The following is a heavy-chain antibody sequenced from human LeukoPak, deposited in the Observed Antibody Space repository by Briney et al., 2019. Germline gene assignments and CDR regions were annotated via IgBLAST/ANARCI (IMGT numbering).Heavy chain of an antibody. V-gene: IGHV4-4*02. D-gene: IGHD2/OR15-2a*01. CDR1: GGSIDITNY. J-gene: IGHJ4*02. CDR3: TRENRPFCPFAY. CDR2: ISHGGTT. Sequence: PSETLSLTCGVSGGSIDITNYWSWVRQAPGKGLEWIGEISHGGTTNYNPSLRSRVAMSLDRANNQLSLSLTSVTAADTAVYYCTRENRPFCPFAYWGQGVLVTVSS.